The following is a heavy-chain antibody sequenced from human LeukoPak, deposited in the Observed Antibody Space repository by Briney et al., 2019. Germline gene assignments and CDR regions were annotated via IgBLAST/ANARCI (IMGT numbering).Heavy chain of an antibody. CDR1: GFIFNSYS. Sequence: PGGSLRLSCAASGFIFNSYSMNWVRQAPGKGLEWVSYISSSGGTIYYADSVKGRFTISGDNAKNSLYLQMNSLRDEGTAVYYCARGVSRAFDYWGQGTLVTVSS. V-gene: IGHV3-48*02. D-gene: IGHD6-13*01. J-gene: IGHJ4*02. CDR2: ISSSGGTI. CDR3: ARGVSRAFDY.